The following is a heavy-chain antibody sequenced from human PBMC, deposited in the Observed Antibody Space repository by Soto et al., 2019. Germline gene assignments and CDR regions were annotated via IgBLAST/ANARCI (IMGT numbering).Heavy chain of an antibody. V-gene: IGHV3-23*01. D-gene: IGHD3-10*01. J-gene: IGHJ4*02. Sequence: GGSLRLSCAASGFTFSSYAMSWVRQAPGKGLEWVSAISGSGGSTYYADSVKGRFTISRDNSKNTLYLQMNSLRAEDTAVYYCAKDGPFVTMVRGVINFDYWGQGTLVTVSS. CDR3: AKDGPFVTMVRGVINFDY. CDR2: ISGSGGST. CDR1: GFTFSSYA.